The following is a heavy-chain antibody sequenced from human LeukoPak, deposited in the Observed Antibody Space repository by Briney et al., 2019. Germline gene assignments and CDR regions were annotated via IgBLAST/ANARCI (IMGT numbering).Heavy chain of an antibody. Sequence: GGSLRLSCAASGFTFSSYSMNWVRQAPGEGLEWVSSISTSSSSMYYADSVKGRFTISRDNAKNSLYLQMNSLRAEDTAVYYCARERWYCSGGTCYSNYYGMDVWGQGTTVTVSS. V-gene: IGHV3-21*01. CDR2: ISTSSSSM. CDR3: ARERWYCSGGTCYSNYYGMDV. D-gene: IGHD2-15*01. J-gene: IGHJ6*02. CDR1: GFTFSSYS.